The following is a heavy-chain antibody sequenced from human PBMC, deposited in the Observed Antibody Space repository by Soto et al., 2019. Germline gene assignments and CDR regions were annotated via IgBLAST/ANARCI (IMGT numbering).Heavy chain of an antibody. CDR2: ISGSGGST. CDR1: GFTFSSYA. Sequence: EVQLLESGGGLVQPGGSLRLSCAASGFTFSSYAMSWVRQAPGKGLEWVSAISGSGGSTYYADSVKGRFTISRDNSENTLYLQMNSLRAEDTAVYYCAKGPTNRPYYMDVWGKGTTVTVSS. CDR3: AKGPTNRPYYMDV. D-gene: IGHD5-12*01. V-gene: IGHV3-23*01. J-gene: IGHJ6*03.